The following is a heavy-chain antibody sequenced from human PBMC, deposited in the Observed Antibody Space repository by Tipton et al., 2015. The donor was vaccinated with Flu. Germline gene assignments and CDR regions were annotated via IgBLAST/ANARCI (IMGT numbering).Heavy chain of an antibody. D-gene: IGHD3-3*01. Sequence: SLRLSCAAPGFTFSDYYMSWIRQAPGKGLEWVSYISSSGSTIYYADSVKGRFTISRDNAKNSLYLQMNSLRAEDTAVYYCARGPSGWEWLLDYYYGMDVWGQGTTVTVSS. J-gene: IGHJ6*02. CDR3: ARGPSGWEWLLDYYYGMDV. CDR1: GFTFSDYY. V-gene: IGHV3-11*01. CDR2: ISSSGSTI.